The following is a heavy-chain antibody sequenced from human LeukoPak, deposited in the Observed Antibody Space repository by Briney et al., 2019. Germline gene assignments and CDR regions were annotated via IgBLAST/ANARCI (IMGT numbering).Heavy chain of an antibody. J-gene: IGHJ4*02. Sequence: SETLSLTCTVSGGSISSYYWSWIRQPPGKGLEWIGYIDYSGSTNYNPSLKSRVTISVDTSQNQFSLKLSSATAADTAVYYCARDRALGSGKYYFDYWGQGTLVTVSA. CDR3: ARDRALGSGKYYFDY. D-gene: IGHD3-16*01. CDR2: IDYSGST. V-gene: IGHV4-59*01. CDR1: GGSISSYY.